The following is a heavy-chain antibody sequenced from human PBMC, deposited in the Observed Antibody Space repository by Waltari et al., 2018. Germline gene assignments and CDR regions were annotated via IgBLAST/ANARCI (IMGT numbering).Heavy chain of an antibody. CDR1: GDSLSHYY. Sequence: QVHLQQWGAGLLKPSETLSLTCAVYGDSLSHYYWNWIRQPPGRGLEWIGEINYRGDTNPNPSLKSRVNISLDTSKNQFPPRLTPVSAAETAVYYWARPTFWRATTWSGPMDVWGQGTTVTVSS. CDR3: ARPTFWRATTWSGPMDV. J-gene: IGHJ6*02. V-gene: IGHV4-34*02. D-gene: IGHD3-3*01. CDR2: INYRGDT.